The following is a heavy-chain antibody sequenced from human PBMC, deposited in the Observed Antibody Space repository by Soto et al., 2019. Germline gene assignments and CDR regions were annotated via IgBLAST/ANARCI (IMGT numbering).Heavy chain of an antibody. CDR2: ISYDGSNK. CDR3: AKGSIAARGYYYYYGMDV. Sequence: PGGSLRLSCAASGFTFSSYGMHWVRQAPGKGLEWVAVISYDGSNKYYADSVKGRFTISRDNSKNTLYLQMNSLRAEDTAVYYCAKGSIAARGYYYYYGMDVWGQGTTVTVS. V-gene: IGHV3-30*18. D-gene: IGHD6-6*01. J-gene: IGHJ6*02. CDR1: GFTFSSYG.